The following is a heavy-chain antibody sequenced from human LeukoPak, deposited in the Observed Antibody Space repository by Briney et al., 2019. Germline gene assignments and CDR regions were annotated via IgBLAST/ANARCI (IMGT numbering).Heavy chain of an antibody. CDR3: ARDKTSTWEYNWFDP. Sequence: SETLSLTCAVYGGSFSDYYWSWIRQPPGKGLEWIASIYYSGSTYYNPSLKSRVSISVDTSKNQFSLRLSSVTAADTAVYYCARDKTSTWEYNWFDPWGQGTLVTVSS. J-gene: IGHJ5*02. V-gene: IGHV4-34*01. CDR2: IYYSGST. D-gene: IGHD1-26*01. CDR1: GGSFSDYY.